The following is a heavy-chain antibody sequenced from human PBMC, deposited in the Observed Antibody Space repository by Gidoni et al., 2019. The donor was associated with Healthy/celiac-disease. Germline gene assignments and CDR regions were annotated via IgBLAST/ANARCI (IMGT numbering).Heavy chain of an antibody. CDR3: ARDRAVTRYYYYGMDV. V-gene: IGHV4-31*03. D-gene: IGHD4-4*01. CDR2: IYYSGST. CDR1: GGSISSGGYY. J-gene: IGHJ6*02. Sequence: QVQLQESGPGLVKPSQTLSLTCTVSGGSISSGGYYWSWIRQHPGKGLEWIGYIYYSGSTYYNPSLKSRVTISVDTSKNQFSLKLSSATAADTAVYYCARDRAVTRYYYYGMDVWGQGTTVTVSS.